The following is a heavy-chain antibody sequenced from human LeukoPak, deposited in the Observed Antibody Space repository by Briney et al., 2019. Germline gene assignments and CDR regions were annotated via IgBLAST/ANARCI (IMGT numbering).Heavy chain of an antibody. CDR3: AKGRSGYYYGSGPLDY. CDR2: ISWDSGNI. V-gene: IGHV3-9*03. J-gene: IGHJ4*02. D-gene: IGHD3-10*01. Sequence: GGSLRLSCAGSGFTFDDYAMHWVRQAPGKGLEWVSGISWDSGNIGYADSVKGRFIVSRDNAKNSLYLQMNSLRDEDMALYYCAKGRSGYYYGSGPLDYWGQGTLVTVSS. CDR1: GFTFDDYA.